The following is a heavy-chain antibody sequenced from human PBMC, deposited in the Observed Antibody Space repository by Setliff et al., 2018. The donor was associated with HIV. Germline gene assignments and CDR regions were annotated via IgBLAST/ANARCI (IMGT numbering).Heavy chain of an antibody. D-gene: IGHD2-21*02. Sequence: SETLSLTCSVSGGSVSSVYYYWSWIRPPPGKGLEWIGYIHYTGSTTYNPSLKSRVTISVDTSKNQFSLTLSSVTAADTAVYYCAGGVLITKRVTQTGGYYYYTDVWGKGTTVTVSS. CDR2: IHYTGST. V-gene: IGHV4-61*01. CDR3: AGGVLITKRVTQTGGYYYYTDV. J-gene: IGHJ6*03. CDR1: GGSVSSVYYY.